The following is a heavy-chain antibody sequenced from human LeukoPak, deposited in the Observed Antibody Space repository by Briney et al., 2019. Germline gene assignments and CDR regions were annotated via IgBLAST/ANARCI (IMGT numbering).Heavy chain of an antibody. CDR3: ARASGYDLDY. D-gene: IGHD5-12*01. V-gene: IGHV3-74*01. CDR2: INSDGSST. J-gene: IGHJ4*02. CDR1: GFAFSSYS. Sequence: QPGGSLRLSCAASGFAFSSYSMKWVRQGPGKGLVWVSRINSDGSSTSYADSVKGRFTISRDNAKNTLYLQMNSLRAEDTAVYYCARASGYDLDYWGQGTLVTVSS.